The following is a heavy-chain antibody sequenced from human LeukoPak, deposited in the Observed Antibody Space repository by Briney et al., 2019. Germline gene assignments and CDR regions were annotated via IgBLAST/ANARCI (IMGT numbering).Heavy chain of an antibody. CDR2: FYYSEST. Sequence: SETLSLTCTVSGGSISSSSYYWGWIRQPPGKGLEWIGNFYYSESTYYNPSLKSRVTISVDTSKNQLSLKLSSVTAADTAVYYCARGNPQYSRGWVLRPARYYFDYWGQGTLVTVSS. CDR3: ARGNPQYSRGWVLRPARYYFDY. CDR1: GGSISSSSYY. V-gene: IGHV4-39*01. D-gene: IGHD6-19*01. J-gene: IGHJ4*02.